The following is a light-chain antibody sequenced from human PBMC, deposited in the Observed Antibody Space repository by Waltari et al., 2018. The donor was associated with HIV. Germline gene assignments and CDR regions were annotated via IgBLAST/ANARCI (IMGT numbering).Light chain of an antibody. Sequence: EIVFALAPVPVSLSPGERPTLPYRSSQPITINSLAWYEQKPGQAPTLLIYDVSSRATGIPDRFSGSGCGTDFNFTISRLEPDDFAVYYCQQYGISQRTFGQGTKVEIK. CDR2: DVS. CDR1: QPITINS. J-gene: IGKJ1*01. CDR3: QQYGISQRT. V-gene: IGKV3-20*01.